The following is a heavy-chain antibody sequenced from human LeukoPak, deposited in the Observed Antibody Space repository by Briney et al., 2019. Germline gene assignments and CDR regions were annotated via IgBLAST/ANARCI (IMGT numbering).Heavy chain of an antibody. CDR2: ISYDGSNK. V-gene: IGHV3-30-3*01. J-gene: IGHJ4*02. CDR1: GFTFSSYA. D-gene: IGHD2-15*01. Sequence: PGRSLRLSCAASGFTFSSYAMDWVRQAPGKGLEWVAVISYDGSNKYYADSVKGRFTISRDNSKNTLYLQMNSLRSEDTAVYYCASACSGGSCYSPTFQVWGQGTLVTVSS. CDR3: ASACSGGSCYSPTFQV.